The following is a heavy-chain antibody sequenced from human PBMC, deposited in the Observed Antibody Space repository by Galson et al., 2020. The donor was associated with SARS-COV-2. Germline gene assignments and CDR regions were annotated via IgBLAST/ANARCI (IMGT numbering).Heavy chain of an antibody. J-gene: IGHJ5*02. Sequence: HGESLKISCKGSGYSFTSYWIGWVRQMPGKGLEWMGIIYPGDSDTRYSPSFQGQVTISADKSISTAYLQWSSLKASDTAMYYCARRGITMVRGADNWFDPWGQGTLVTVSS. CDR2: IYPGDSDT. CDR3: ARRGITMVRGADNWFDP. CDR1: GYSFTSYW. V-gene: IGHV5-51*01. D-gene: IGHD3-10*01.